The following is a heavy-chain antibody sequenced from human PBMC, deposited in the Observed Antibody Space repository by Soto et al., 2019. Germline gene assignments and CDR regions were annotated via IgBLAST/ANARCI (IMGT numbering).Heavy chain of an antibody. J-gene: IGHJ5*02. V-gene: IGHV1-18*01. D-gene: IGHD4-17*01. CDR3: TRWTVTNNWFDP. Sequence: QVQLVQSGPEVKKPGASVTVSCKTSGYTFTNYRIGWVRQAPGQGLEWMGWISTYTGNTKSVQKFQGRVTLTTDTYKSTAYMDLRSLTSDDTAVYYCTRWTVTNNWFDPWGQGTLVTGSS. CDR1: GYTFTNYR. CDR2: ISTYTGNT.